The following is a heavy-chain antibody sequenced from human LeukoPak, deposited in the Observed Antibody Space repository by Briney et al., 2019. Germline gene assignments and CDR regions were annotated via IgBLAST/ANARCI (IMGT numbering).Heavy chain of an antibody. V-gene: IGHV3-23*01. D-gene: IGHD3-3*01. CDR2: ISGSGGST. CDR1: GFTFSSYA. CDR3: AKGGQDFDFWRFDL. J-gene: IGHJ5*02. Sequence: PGGSLRLSCAASGFTFSSYAMSWVRQAPGKGLEWVSAISGSGGSTYYADSVKGRFTITRDNSRNAVYLQMNQMRAGDTARYYCAKGGQDFDFWRFDLWGQGILVTVSS.